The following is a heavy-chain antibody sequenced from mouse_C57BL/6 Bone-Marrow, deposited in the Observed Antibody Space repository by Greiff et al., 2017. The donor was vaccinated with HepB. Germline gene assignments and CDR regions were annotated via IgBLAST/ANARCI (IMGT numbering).Heavy chain of an antibody. CDR2: IRSKSNNYAT. J-gene: IGHJ1*03. V-gene: IGHV10-1*01. D-gene: IGHD2-4*01. CDR3: VSRLRRSYWYFDV. CDR1: GFSFNTYA. Sequence: EVHLVESGGGLVQPKGSLKLSCAASGFSFNTYAMNWVRQAPGKGLEWVARIRSKSNNYATYYADSVKDRFTISRDDSESMLYLQMNNLKTEDTAMYYCVSRLRRSYWYFDVWGTGTTVTVSS.